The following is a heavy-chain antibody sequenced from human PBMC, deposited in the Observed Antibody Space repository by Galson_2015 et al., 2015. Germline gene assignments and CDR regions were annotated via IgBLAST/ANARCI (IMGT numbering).Heavy chain of an antibody. Sequence: SLRLSCAASGFTFDDYAMHWVRQAPGKGLEWVSGISWDSDSIGYADSVKGRFTISRDNAKNSLYLQMNSLRAEDTALYYCAKDVDYGDYPDAFDIWGQGTMVTVSS. CDR2: ISWDSDSI. V-gene: IGHV3-9*01. D-gene: IGHD4-17*01. J-gene: IGHJ3*02. CDR3: AKDVDYGDYPDAFDI. CDR1: GFTFDDYA.